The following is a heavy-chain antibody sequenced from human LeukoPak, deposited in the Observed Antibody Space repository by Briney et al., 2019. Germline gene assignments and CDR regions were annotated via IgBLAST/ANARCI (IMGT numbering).Heavy chain of an antibody. V-gene: IGHV4-59*08. D-gene: IGHD1-1*01. CDR3: ARIRTGTSPLYYFDY. CDR1: GGSISSYY. Sequence: SETLSLTCTVSGGSISSYYWSWIRQPPGKGLEWIGYIYYSGSTNYNPSLKSRVTISVDTSKNQFSLKLSSVTAADTAVYYCARIRTGTSPLYYFDYWGQGTLVTVSS. J-gene: IGHJ4*02. CDR2: IYYSGST.